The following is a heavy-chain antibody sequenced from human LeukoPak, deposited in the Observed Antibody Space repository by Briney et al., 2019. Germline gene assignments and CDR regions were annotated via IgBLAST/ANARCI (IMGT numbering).Heavy chain of an antibody. J-gene: IGHJ6*04. Sequence: ASVKVSCKASNYKLSDYGISWVRQAPGEGLEWMGWISGDNSNTKYTQKLQGRVTMSTDTFTSTAFMELTSLRSDDTAVYYCARIFCSSSNCYSRGMDVWGKGTTVTVSP. CDR3: ARIFCSSSNCYSRGMDV. V-gene: IGHV1-18*01. D-gene: IGHD2-2*01. CDR2: ISGDNSNT. CDR1: NYKLSDYG.